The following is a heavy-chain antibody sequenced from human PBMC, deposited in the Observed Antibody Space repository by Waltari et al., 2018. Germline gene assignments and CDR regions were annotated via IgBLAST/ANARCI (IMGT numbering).Heavy chain of an antibody. D-gene: IGHD6-19*01. CDR3: ARDRGGLTAHNSGWPDY. V-gene: IGHV3-7*04. Sequence: EVQLVESGGVLVQPGGSLRLSCVVSGFSFSTYWMSWVRQAPGKGLEWVANIKQDLSLTYIVDSVEGRFTMSRDNAKNSLYLQMNSLSAEDTAVYYCARDRGGLTAHNSGWPDYWGQGTLVTVSS. J-gene: IGHJ4*02. CDR2: IKQDLSLT. CDR1: GFSFSTYW.